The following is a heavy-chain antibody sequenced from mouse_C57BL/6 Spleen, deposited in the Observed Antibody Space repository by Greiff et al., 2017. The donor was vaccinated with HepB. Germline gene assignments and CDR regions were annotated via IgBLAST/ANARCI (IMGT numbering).Heavy chain of an antibody. CDR1: GFTFSSYA. J-gene: IGHJ1*03. CDR3: ARGGYYGSGYFDV. D-gene: IGHD1-1*01. V-gene: IGHV5-4*03. CDR2: ISDGGSYT. Sequence: EVMLVESGGGLVKPGGSLKLSCAASGFTFSSYAMSWVRQTPEKRLEWVATISDGGSYTYYPDNVKGRFTISRDNAKNNLYLQMSHLKSEDTAMYDCARGGYYGSGYFDVWGTGTTVTVSS.